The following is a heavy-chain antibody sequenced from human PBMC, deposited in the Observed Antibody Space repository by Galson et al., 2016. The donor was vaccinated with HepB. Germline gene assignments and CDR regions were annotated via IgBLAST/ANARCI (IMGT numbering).Heavy chain of an antibody. Sequence: SLRLSCAVSGFTVRSNYMSWVRQTPGKGLEWISVIYDGGKTYYADSVKGRFTISRDNSKGTLYLQMNSLRAEDTAVYYCAARPSHITAPGWAWGYDYWGQGTLVTVSS. J-gene: IGHJ4*02. CDR3: AARPSHITAPGWAWGYDY. CDR1: GFTVRSNY. V-gene: IGHV3-66*02. CDR2: IYDGGKT. D-gene: IGHD6-13*01.